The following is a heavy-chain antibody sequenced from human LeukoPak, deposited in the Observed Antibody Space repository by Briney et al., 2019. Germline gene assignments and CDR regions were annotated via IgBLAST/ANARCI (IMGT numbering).Heavy chain of an antibody. J-gene: IGHJ4*02. D-gene: IGHD5-18*01. Sequence: GGSLRHSCAASGFTFISYSMNWVRQAPGKGLEWVSSISSSSSYIYYADSVKGRFTISIDNAKNSLYLQMNSLRAEDTAVYYCARERGYSYGDSDHWRQGRLDTVSS. V-gene: IGHV3-21*01. CDR3: ARERGYSYGDSDH. CDR1: GFTFISYS. CDR2: ISSSSSYI.